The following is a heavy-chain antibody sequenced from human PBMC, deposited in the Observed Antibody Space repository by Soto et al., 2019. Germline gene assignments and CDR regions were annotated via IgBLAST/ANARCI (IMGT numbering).Heavy chain of an antibody. CDR1: GYTFTGYA. V-gene: IGHV1-3*01. CDR3: ARGDCYPAFYVMAV. Sequence: QVQLVQSGAEVKKPGASVQVSCKTSGYTFTGYAIHWVRQAPGQRLEWMGWINSGNGNTKYSQKFQGRVTITRDTSANTVYVALTSLRSEDTAVYSCARGDCYPAFYVMAVWCQGTSFTVSS. D-gene: IGHD2-21*02. J-gene: IGHJ6*02. CDR2: INSGNGNT.